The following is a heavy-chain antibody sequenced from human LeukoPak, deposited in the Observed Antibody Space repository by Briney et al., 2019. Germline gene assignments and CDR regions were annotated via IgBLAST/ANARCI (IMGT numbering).Heavy chain of an antibody. V-gene: IGHV3-30*03. Sequence: PGGSLRLSCAASGFTFSSYGMHWVRQAPGKGLEWVAVISYDGSNKYYADSVKGRFTISRDNSKNTLYLQMNSLRAEDTAVYYCAREGNRVAAALNVWGQGTTVTVSS. D-gene: IGHD6-13*01. CDR2: ISYDGSNK. J-gene: IGHJ6*02. CDR3: AREGNRVAAALNV. CDR1: GFTFSSYG.